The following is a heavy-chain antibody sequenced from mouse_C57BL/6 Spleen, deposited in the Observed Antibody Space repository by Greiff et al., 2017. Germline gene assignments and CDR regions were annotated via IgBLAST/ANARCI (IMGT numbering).Heavy chain of an antibody. D-gene: IGHD1-1*01. CDR1: GFTFSSYA. V-gene: IGHV5-4*01. Sequence: EVMLVESGGGLVKPGGSLKLSCAASGFTFSSYAMSWVRQTPEKRLEWVATISDGGSYTYYPDNVKGRFTISRDNAKHNLYLQMSHLKSEDTAMYYCARDYGSNYAMDYWGQGTSVTVSS. J-gene: IGHJ4*01. CDR3: ARDYGSNYAMDY. CDR2: ISDGGSYT.